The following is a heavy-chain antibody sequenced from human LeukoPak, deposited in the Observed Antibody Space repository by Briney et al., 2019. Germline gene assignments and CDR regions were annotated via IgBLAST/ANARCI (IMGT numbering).Heavy chain of an antibody. Sequence: GASVTVSFKASGYTFTGYYMHWVRQAPGQGLEWMGRINPNSGGTNYAQKFQGRVTMTRDTSISTAYMELSRLRSDDTAVYYCARASAPYYDFWSGYLNWFDPWGQGTLVTVSS. D-gene: IGHD3-3*01. V-gene: IGHV1-2*06. CDR2: INPNSGGT. CDR1: GYTFTGYY. J-gene: IGHJ5*02. CDR3: ARASAPYYDFWSGYLNWFDP.